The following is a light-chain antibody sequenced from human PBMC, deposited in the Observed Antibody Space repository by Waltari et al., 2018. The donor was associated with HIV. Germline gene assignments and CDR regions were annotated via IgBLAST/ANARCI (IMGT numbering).Light chain of an antibody. Sequence: SYELTQPLSVSVALGQTARITCGGNNIASKNVHWYQQKPGQAPVLVIYRDNIRPSGIPERFSGPNSGNTAILSISRAQAEDEGDYYCQVWDSSTGVFGGGTNLTVL. V-gene: IGLV3-9*01. CDR1: NIASKN. J-gene: IGLJ3*02. CDR3: QVWDSSTGV. CDR2: RDN.